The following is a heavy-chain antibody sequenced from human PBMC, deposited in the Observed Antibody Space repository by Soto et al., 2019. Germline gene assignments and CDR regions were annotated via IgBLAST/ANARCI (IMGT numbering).Heavy chain of an antibody. V-gene: IGHV5-51*01. J-gene: IGHJ6*01. CDR3: ARHFAELGYGDYVGSYYYGMDV. CDR1: GYSFTSYF. Sequence: PGESLKIFCKGSGYSFTSYFIGWVRQMPGKGLGWMGSSYPGDSETRYSACFQGPVTISADKSISTAYLQWSSLKASDTAMYSCARHFAELGYGDYVGSYYYGMDVWGQGTTVTVSS. D-gene: IGHD4-17*01. CDR2: SYPGDSET.